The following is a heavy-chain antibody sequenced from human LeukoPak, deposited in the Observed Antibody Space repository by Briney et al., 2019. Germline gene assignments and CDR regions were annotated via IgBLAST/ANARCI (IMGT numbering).Heavy chain of an antibody. CDR2: INSDGSST. CDR3: ARVKTRDDSSGNDAFDI. Sequence: PGGSLRLSCAASGFTFSSYWMHWVRQAPGKGLVWVSRINSDGSSTSYADSVKGRFTISRDNAKNTLYLQVNSLRAEDTAVYYCARVKTRDDSSGNDAFDIWGQGTMVTVSS. J-gene: IGHJ3*02. CDR1: GFTFSSYW. D-gene: IGHD3-22*01. V-gene: IGHV3-74*01.